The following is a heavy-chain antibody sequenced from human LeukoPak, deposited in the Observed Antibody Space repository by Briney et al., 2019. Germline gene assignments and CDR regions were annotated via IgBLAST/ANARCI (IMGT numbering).Heavy chain of an antibody. Sequence: PSETLSLTCTVSGGSICSHFWSCVRQPPGEGLGWIGYIYYSGRTIYNPSLKSRVTISVATSKNKFSLKLNSVPSADTAVYYFSREVCSGNANWFDRWRQGTLVTVSS. CDR1: GGSICSHF. CDR2: IYYSGRT. J-gene: IGHJ5*02. CDR3: SREVCSGNANWFDR. D-gene: IGHD4-23*01. V-gene: IGHV4-59*11.